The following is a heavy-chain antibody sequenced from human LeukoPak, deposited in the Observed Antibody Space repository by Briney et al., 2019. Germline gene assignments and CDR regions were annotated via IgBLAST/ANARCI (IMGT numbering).Heavy chain of an antibody. D-gene: IGHD3-22*01. J-gene: IGHJ6*03. Sequence: GGSLRLSCAASGFTFSSYSMNWVRQAPGKGLEWVSSISSSSSYIYYVDSVKGRFTISRDNAKNSLYLQMNSLRAEDTAVYYCSSSGYGGMDVWGKGTTVTVSS. CDR3: SSSGYGGMDV. CDR1: GFTFSSYS. CDR2: ISSSSSYI. V-gene: IGHV3-21*01.